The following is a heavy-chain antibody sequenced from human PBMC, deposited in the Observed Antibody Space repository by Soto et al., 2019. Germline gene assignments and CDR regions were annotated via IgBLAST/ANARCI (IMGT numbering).Heavy chain of an antibody. CDR1: GGSLSGYY. CDR2: INPGGIT. CDR3: ARGPVIWGSYRYTDARFFDY. V-gene: IGHV4-34*01. J-gene: IGHJ4*02. D-gene: IGHD3-16*02. Sequence: SETLSLTCAVYGGSLSGYYWTWIRQPPGKGLEWIGEINPGGITNYNPSVKSRLTISVDTSKNQFSLKLSSVTAADTAVYYCARGPVIWGSYRYTDARFFDYWGQGTLVTVSS.